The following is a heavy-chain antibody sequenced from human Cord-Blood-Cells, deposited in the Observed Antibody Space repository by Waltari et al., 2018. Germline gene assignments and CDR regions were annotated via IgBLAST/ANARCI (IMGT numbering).Heavy chain of an antibody. Sequence: EVQLLESGGGLVQPGGSLRLSCAASGFTFSSYAMSWVRQAPGKGLEWVSAISGSGGSKYYADSVKGRFTISRDNSKNTLYLQMNSLRAEDTAVYYCAKDTTIYSSSSGADYWGQGTLVTVSS. D-gene: IGHD6-6*01. CDR2: ISGSGGSK. CDR1: GFTFSSYA. J-gene: IGHJ4*02. V-gene: IGHV3-23*01. CDR3: AKDTTIYSSSSGADY.